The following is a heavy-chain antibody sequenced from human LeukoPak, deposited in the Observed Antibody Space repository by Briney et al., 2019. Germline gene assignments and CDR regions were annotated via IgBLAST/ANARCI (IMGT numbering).Heavy chain of an antibody. V-gene: IGHV5-51*01. CDR3: ARQFYDSSGYDAFDI. CDR2: IYPGDSDT. CDR1: GYIFTSYW. Sequence: GESLKISCKGSGYIFTSYWIGWVRQMPGEGLGWMGIIYPGDSDTRYSPSFQGQVTISADKSISTAYLQWSSLKASDTAMYYCARQFYDSSGYDAFDIWGQGTMVTVSS. J-gene: IGHJ3*02. D-gene: IGHD3-22*01.